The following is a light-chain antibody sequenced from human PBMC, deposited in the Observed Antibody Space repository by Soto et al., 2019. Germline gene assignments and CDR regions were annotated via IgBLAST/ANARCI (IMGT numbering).Light chain of an antibody. Sequence: QSVLTQPPSVSGVPGQRVTISCTGSRSNIGAGNDVHWYKQLPGTAPKLLIYGNSNRPSGVPDRFSGSKSGTSASLAITGLQAEDEADYYCQSYDSSLSGSVFGGGTKLTVL. CDR1: RSNIGAGND. CDR2: GNS. CDR3: QSYDSSLSGSV. V-gene: IGLV1-40*01. J-gene: IGLJ2*01.